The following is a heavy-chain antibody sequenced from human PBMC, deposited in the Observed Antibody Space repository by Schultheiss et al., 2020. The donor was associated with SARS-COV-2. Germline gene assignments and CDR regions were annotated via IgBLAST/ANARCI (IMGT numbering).Heavy chain of an antibody. Sequence: SETLSLTCAVYGGSFSGYYWSWIRQPPGKGLEWIGEINHSGSTNYNPSLKSRVTISVDTSKNQFSLKLSSVTAADTAVYYCASSRAAPTRVVVPAAIGWFDPWGQGTLVTVSS. V-gene: IGHV4-34*01. D-gene: IGHD2-2*01. CDR1: GGSFSGYY. J-gene: IGHJ5*02. CDR2: INHSGST. CDR3: ASSRAAPTRVVVPAAIGWFDP.